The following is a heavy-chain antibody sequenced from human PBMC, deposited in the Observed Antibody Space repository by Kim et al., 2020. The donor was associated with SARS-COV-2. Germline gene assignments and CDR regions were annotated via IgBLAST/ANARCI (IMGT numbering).Heavy chain of an antibody. CDR2: INHSGGT. CDR3: ARGFHGPKAHVDIVATIPFDY. V-gene: IGHV4-34*01. CDR1: GGSFSGYY. Sequence: SETLSLTCAVYGGSFSGYYWSWIRQPPGRGLEWIGEINHSGGTNYNPSLKSRVTISVDTSKKQFSLKLSSVTAADTAVYYCARGFHGPKAHVDIVATIPFDYWGQGTLVTVSS. J-gene: IGHJ4*02. D-gene: IGHD5-12*01.